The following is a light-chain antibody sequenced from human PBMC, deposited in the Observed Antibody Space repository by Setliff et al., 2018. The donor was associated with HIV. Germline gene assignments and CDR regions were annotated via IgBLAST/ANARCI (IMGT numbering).Light chain of an antibody. V-gene: IGLV2-14*01. CDR2: EVT. Sequence: QSALAQPASVSGSPGESITIFCIGTTSDIGAYEYVSWYQLHPGRAPKLLIYEVTNRPSGMSIRFSGSTSGNTASLTISGLQAEDEGDYYCSSYTRTNIWVFGGGTKVTV. J-gene: IGLJ3*02. CDR3: SSYTRTNIWV. CDR1: TSDIGAYEY.